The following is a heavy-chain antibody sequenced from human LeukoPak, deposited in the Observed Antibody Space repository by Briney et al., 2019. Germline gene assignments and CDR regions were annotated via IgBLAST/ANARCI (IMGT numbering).Heavy chain of an antibody. D-gene: IGHD3-9*01. J-gene: IGHJ4*02. CDR2: IYYSGSA. V-gene: IGHV4-59*08. Sequence: SETLSLTCTVSGGSISSYYWSWIRQPPGKGLEWIGYIYYSGSANYHPSLKSRVTISIDTSKNQFSLKLSSVTAADTAVYYCARGGFRFFDWGGYWGQGTLVTVSS. CDR1: GGSISSYY. CDR3: ARGGFRFFDWGGY.